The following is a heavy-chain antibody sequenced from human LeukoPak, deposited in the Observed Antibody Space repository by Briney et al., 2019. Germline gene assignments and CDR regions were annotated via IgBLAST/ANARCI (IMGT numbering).Heavy chain of an antibody. CDR2: IYYSGST. D-gene: IGHD6-13*01. Sequence: SETLSLTCTVSGGSISSYYWSWIRQPPGKGLEWIGYIYYSGSTNYNPSLKSRVTISVDTSKNQFSLKLSSVTAADTAAYYCARIYSSSWYVYFDYWGQGTLVTVSS. V-gene: IGHV4-59*08. CDR1: GGSISSYY. CDR3: ARIYSSSWYVYFDY. J-gene: IGHJ4*02.